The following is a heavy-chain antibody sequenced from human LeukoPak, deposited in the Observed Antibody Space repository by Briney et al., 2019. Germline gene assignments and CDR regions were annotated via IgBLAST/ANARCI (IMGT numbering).Heavy chain of an antibody. V-gene: IGHV3-11*01. J-gene: IGHJ6*02. CDR1: GFTFSDYY. D-gene: IGHD6-6*01. CDR2: ISSSGSTI. CDR3: ARDQIVAWENYYYYYGMDV. Sequence: PGGSLRLSCAASGFTFSDYYMSWIRQAPGKGPEWVSYISSSGSTIYYADSVKGRFTISRDNAKNSLYLQMNSLRAEDTAVYYCARDQIVAWENYYYYYGMDVWGQGTTVTVSS.